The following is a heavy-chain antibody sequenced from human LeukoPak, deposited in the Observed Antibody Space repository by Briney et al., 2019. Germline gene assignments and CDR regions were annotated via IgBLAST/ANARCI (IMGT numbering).Heavy chain of an antibody. D-gene: IGHD4-17*01. J-gene: IGHJ4*02. CDR1: GGSISSGGYS. CDR2: IYHSGST. Sequence: LSLTCAVSGGSISSGGYSWSWIRQPPGKGLEWIGYIYHSGSTYYNPSLKSRVTISVDRSKNQFSLKLSSVTAADTAVYYCARATYGDYYFDYWGQGTLVTVSS. V-gene: IGHV4-30-2*01. CDR3: ARATYGDYYFDY.